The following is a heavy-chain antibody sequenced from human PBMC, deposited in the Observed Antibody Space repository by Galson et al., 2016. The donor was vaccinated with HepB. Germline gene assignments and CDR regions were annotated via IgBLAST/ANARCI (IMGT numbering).Heavy chain of an antibody. V-gene: IGHV4-59*01. CDR3: ARMQSFGDPI. Sequence: SETLSLTCTVSGGSFNSYYWTWIRQPPGKGLEWIGYIYYTGSTNYSSSLKSRVTISLDTSKNQFSLRLVSVTAADTAVYYCARMQSFGDPIWGQGTLVAVSS. D-gene: IGHD3-10*01. CDR2: IYYTGST. J-gene: IGHJ4*02. CDR1: GGSFNSYY.